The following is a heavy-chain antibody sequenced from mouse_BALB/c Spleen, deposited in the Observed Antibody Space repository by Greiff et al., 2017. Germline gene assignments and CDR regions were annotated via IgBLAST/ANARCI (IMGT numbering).Heavy chain of an antibody. CDR2: ISSGGSYT. J-gene: IGHJ3*01. CDR3: ARLGYSAERPFAY. Sequence: DVMLVESGGGLVKPGGSLKLSCAASGFTFSSYAMSWVRQTPEKRLEWVATISSGGSYTYYPDSVKGRFTISRDNAKNTLYLQMSSLRSEDTAMYYCARLGYSAERPFAYWGQGTLVTVSA. CDR1: GFTFSSYA. D-gene: IGHD2-3*01. V-gene: IGHV5-9-1*01.